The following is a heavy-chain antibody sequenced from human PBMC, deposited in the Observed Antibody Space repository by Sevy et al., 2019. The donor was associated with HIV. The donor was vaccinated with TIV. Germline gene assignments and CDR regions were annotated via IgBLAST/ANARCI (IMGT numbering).Heavy chain of an antibody. V-gene: IGHV2-5*02. J-gene: IGHJ4*02. CDR3: AYSVGYYDSSGYYSAY. D-gene: IGHD3-22*01. Sequence: SGPTLVKPTQTLTLTCTFSGFSLSTSGVGVGWIRQPPGKALEWLALIYWDDVKRYSPSLKSRLTITKDTSKNQVVLTMTNMDPVDTATYYCAYSVGYYDSSGYYSAYWGQGTLVTVFS. CDR2: IYWDDVK. CDR1: GFSLSTSGVG.